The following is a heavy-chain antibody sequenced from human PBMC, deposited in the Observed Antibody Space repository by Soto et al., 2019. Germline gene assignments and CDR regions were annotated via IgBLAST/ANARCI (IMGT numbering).Heavy chain of an antibody. Sequence: PPETLSLTCAVYGGSFSGYYWSWIRQPLGMGLEWIGQIFHGGSTNYSPSLKSRVTISVDTSKNQFSLELSSVTAADTAVYYCARPHYDSNTVYSYFYESGQGTPVTIAS. CDR2: IFHGGST. CDR3: ARPHYDSNTVYSYFYE. D-gene: IGHD3-22*01. J-gene: IGHJ4*02. V-gene: IGHV4-34*12. CDR1: GGSFSGYY.